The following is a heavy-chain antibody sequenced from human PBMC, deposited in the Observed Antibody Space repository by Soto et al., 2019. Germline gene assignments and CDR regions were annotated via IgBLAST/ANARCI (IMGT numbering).Heavy chain of an antibody. V-gene: IGHV1-2*02. CDR3: ARPAAAYSDFDY. D-gene: IGHD6-13*01. Sequence: ASVKVSCKASGYTFTGYYMHWVRQAPGQGLEWMGWINPNSGGTNYEQKFQGRVTMTRDTSISTAYMELSRLRSDDTAVYYCARPAAAYSDFDYWGQGNLVTVSS. J-gene: IGHJ4*02. CDR2: INPNSGGT. CDR1: GYTFTGYY.